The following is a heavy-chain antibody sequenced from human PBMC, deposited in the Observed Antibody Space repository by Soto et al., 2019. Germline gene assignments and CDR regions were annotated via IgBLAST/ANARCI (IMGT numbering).Heavy chain of an antibody. CDR1: GGSVSNKTYY. CDR2: VYYSGTT. CDR3: ARTTAVPNTLRSRYFFDY. V-gene: IGHV4-61*01. Sequence: PSETLSLTCSVSGGSVSNKTYYWSWIRQPPRKRPEWIGYVYYSGTTNYNPSLKSRVTISVDLSKNQLSLRLSSVTTEDTALYYCARTTAVPNTLRSRYFFDYWGQGTLVTVS. J-gene: IGHJ4*02. D-gene: IGHD4-17*01.